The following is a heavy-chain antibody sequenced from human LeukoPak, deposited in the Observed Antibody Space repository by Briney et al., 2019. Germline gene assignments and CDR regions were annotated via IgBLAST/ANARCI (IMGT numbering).Heavy chain of an antibody. CDR1: GGSISSGGYS. V-gene: IGHV4-30-2*03. D-gene: IGHD6-19*01. J-gene: IGHJ6*02. CDR2: IYYSGST. Sequence: PSQTLSLTCAVSGGSISSGGYSWSWIRQPPGKGLEWIGSIYYSGSTYYNPSLKSRVTISVDTSKNQFSLKLSSVTAADTAVYYCARQHALDGWLVLDVWGQGTTVTVSS. CDR3: ARQHALDGWLVLDV.